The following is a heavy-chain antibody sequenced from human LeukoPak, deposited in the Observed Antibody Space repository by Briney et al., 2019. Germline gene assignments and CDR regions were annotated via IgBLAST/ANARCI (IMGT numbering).Heavy chain of an antibody. CDR1: GGTFSSYA. J-gene: IGHJ4*02. V-gene: IGHV1-18*01. D-gene: IGHD3-3*01. CDR2: ISAYNGNT. Sequence: ASVKVSCKASGGTFSSYAISWVRQAPGQGLEWMGWISAYNGNTNYAQKLQGRVTMTTDTSTSTAYMELRSLRSDDTAVYYCARYDFWSGSRPFDYWGQGTLVTVSS. CDR3: ARYDFWSGSRPFDY.